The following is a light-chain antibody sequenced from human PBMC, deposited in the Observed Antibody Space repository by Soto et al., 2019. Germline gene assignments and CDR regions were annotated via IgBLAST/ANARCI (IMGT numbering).Light chain of an antibody. Sequence: SYELTQPSSVSVSPGQTATITCSGHTLSKKYVRWFQQKPGQAPVLLIYKDKERPAGIPERFSGSSAGTTVTLTIRGAQVDDEADYYCYSAVDDSWVFGGGTQLTVL. J-gene: IGLJ3*02. CDR2: KDK. CDR1: TLSKKY. CDR3: YSAVDDSWV. V-gene: IGLV3-27*01.